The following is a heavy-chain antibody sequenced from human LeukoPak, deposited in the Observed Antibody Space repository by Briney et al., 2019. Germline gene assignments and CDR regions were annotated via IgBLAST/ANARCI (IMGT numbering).Heavy chain of an antibody. CDR3: AGGITMIVVPYEVYYFDY. D-gene: IGHD3-22*01. V-gene: IGHV4-34*01. CDR2: INHSGST. CDR1: GGSFSGYY. Sequence: SETLSLTCAVYGGSFSGYYWSWIRQPPGKGLEWTGEINHSGSTNYNPSLKSRVTISVDTSKNQFSLKLSSVTAADTAVCYCAGGITMIVVPYEVYYFDYWGQGTLVTVSS. J-gene: IGHJ4*02.